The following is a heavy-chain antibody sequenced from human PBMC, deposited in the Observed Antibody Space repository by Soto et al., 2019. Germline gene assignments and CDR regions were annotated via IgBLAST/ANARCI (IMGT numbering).Heavy chain of an antibody. CDR2: IYSGGST. CDR1: GFTVSSNY. D-gene: IGHD2-15*01. V-gene: IGHV3-53*04. CDR3: ARDSPGRQFDY. J-gene: IGHJ4*02. Sequence: EVQLVESGGGLVQPGGSLRLSCAASGFTVSSNYMSWVRQAPGKGLEWVSVIYSGGSTYYADPVKGRFTISRHNSKNTLYLQMNSLRAEDTAVYYCARDSPGRQFDYWGQGTLVTVSS.